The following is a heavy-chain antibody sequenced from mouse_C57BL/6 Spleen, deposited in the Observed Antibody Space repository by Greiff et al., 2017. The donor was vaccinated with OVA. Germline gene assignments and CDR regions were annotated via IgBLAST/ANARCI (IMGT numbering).Heavy chain of an antibody. CDR1: GFTFSSYG. CDR3: ASDYDYDDAPAWLAY. Sequence: EVQRVESGGDLVKPGGSLKLSCAASGFTFSSYGMSWVRQTPDKRLEWVATISRGGSYTNYPDNVKGRFTLSRDNAKNTLYLQMSSLKSEDTAMYYCASDYDYDDAPAWLAYWGQGTLVTVSA. V-gene: IGHV5-6*01. CDR2: ISRGGSYT. D-gene: IGHD2-4*01. J-gene: IGHJ3*01.